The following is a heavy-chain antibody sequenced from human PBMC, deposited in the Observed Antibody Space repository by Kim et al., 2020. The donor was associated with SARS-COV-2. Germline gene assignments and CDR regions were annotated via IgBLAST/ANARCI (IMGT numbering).Heavy chain of an antibody. J-gene: IGHJ4*02. Sequence: YIDSVKGRLTISRDNSKTTLFLQMDTLRAEDTAISYCARGNEANSGVYDYWGQGTLVTVSS. D-gene: IGHD1-1*01. V-gene: IGHV3-33*01. CDR3: ARGNEANSGVYDY.